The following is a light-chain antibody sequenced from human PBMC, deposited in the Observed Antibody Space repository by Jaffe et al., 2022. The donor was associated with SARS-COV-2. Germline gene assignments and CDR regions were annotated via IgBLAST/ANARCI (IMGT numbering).Light chain of an antibody. CDR3: QSYDYIVSGWV. CDR1: GSNIGAGYD. J-gene: IGLJ3*02. V-gene: IGLV1-40*01. Sequence: QSVLTQPPSVSGAPGQRVTISCAGGGSNIGAGYDVHWYQSLPGTAPKLLIYDNFNRPSGVPDRFSGSKSGTSASLAISGLQAEDEADYYCQSYDYIVSGWVFGGGTKLTVL. CDR2: DNF.